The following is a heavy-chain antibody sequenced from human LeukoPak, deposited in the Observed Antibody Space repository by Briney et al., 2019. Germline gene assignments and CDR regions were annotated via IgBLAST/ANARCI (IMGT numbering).Heavy chain of an antibody. CDR2: IFHSGVT. J-gene: IGHJ5*02. V-gene: IGHV4-4*02. CDR1: GDSVNNTNW. CDR3: AGVDYFDKWLWAQPPRSFDP. D-gene: IGHD3-9*01. Sequence: PSGTVSLTCTVSGDSVNNTNWWTWVRQSPGKGLEWIGEIFHSGVTNYNPSLKSRAVISLEKSKNQFSLKLTSVTAADTAVYFCAGVDYFDKWLWAQPPRSFDPWGQGTLVTVSS.